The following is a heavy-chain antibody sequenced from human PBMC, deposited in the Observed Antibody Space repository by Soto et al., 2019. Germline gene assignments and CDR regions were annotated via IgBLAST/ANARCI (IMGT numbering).Heavy chain of an antibody. J-gene: IGHJ5*02. CDR2: IKQDGSEK. CDR1: GFTFSSYW. V-gene: IGHV3-7*01. D-gene: IGHD6-19*01. Sequence: GGSLRLSCAASGFTFSSYWMSWVRQAPGKGLEWVANIKQDGSEKYYVDSVKGRFTISRDNAKNSLYLQMNSLRAEDTAVYYCARRPYSSGWYPNGPYNWFDPWGQGALVTVSS. CDR3: ARRPYSSGWYPNGPYNWFDP.